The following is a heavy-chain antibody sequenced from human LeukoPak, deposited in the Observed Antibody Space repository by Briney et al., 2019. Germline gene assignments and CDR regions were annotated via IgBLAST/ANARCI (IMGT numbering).Heavy chain of an antibody. D-gene: IGHD6-13*01. CDR2: IYYSGST. Sequence: SETLSLTCTVSGGSISSSSYYWSWIRQHPGKGLEWIGYIYYSGSTYYNPSLKSRVTISVDTSKNQFSLKLSSVTAADTAVYYCARQPKPYSSSWYGGNFDYWGQGTLVTVSS. V-gene: IGHV4-31*03. CDR3: ARQPKPYSSSWYGGNFDY. CDR1: GGSISSSSYY. J-gene: IGHJ4*02.